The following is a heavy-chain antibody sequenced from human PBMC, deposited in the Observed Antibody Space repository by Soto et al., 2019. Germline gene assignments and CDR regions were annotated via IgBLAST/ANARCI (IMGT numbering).Heavy chain of an antibody. D-gene: IGHD3-3*01. Sequence: KTGGSLRLSCAASGFTFSSAWSIWVRQAPGKGLEWVGRIKGKTDGGATDYGAPVRGRFTISRDNSKDILYLELNSLAAGDTGVYYCATDRLFGTFITIPPAHWGHGTQVTVSS. CDR1: GFTFSSAW. CDR2: IKGKTDGGAT. CDR3: ATDRLFGTFITIPPAH. V-gene: IGHV3-15*01. J-gene: IGHJ4*01.